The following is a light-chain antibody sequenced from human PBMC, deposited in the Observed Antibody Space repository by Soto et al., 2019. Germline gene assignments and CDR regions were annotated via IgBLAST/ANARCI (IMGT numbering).Light chain of an antibody. J-gene: IGKJ1*01. Sequence: EIVMTESPATLSVSPGERPTHSRRASQSGSSNLAWYQQPPGQAPRLLIYGACNRATGIPDRFSGSGSGTDFTLTISRLEPEDFAVYYCQQYGSSRTFGQGTKVDIK. CDR3: QQYGSSRT. CDR2: GAC. CDR1: QSGSSN. V-gene: IGKV3-20*01.